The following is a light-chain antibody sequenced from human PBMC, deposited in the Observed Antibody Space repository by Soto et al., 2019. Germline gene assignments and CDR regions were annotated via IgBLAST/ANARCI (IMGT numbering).Light chain of an antibody. CDR1: SSDVGGYNY. V-gene: IGLV2-14*03. J-gene: IGLJ2*01. Sequence: QSALTQPASVSGSPGQSITISCTGTSSDVGGYNYVSWYQPHPGKAPALMIYGVSNRPSGVSNRFSGSKSGNTASLTISGLQAEYEADYYCSSYTGSSTLLFGGGTKVTV. CDR2: GVS. CDR3: SSYTGSSTLL.